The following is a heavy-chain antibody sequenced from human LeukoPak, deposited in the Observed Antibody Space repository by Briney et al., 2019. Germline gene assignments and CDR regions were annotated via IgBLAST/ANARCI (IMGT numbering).Heavy chain of an antibody. CDR1: GGTFSSYA. J-gene: IGHJ6*02. V-gene: IGHV1-69*06. Sequence: GASVKVSCKASGGTFSSYAISWVRQAPGQGLEWMGGIIPIFGTANYAQKFQGRVTITADKSTSTAYMELSSLRSEDTAVYYCARDREIRDYGDYPAQNGMDVWGQGTTVTVSS. D-gene: IGHD4-17*01. CDR2: IIPIFGTA. CDR3: ARDREIRDYGDYPAQNGMDV.